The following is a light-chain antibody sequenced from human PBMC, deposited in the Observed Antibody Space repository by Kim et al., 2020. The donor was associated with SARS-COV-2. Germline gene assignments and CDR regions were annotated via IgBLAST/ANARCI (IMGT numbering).Light chain of an antibody. V-gene: IGLV3-19*01. CDR3: NSRDSNDNVV. CDR1: SLRSYY. Sequence: VALGPTFRITCQGDSLRSYYATWYQQKPGQAPILVIYGKNNRPSGIPDRFSGSSSGNTASLTITGTQAGDEADYYCNSRDSNDNVVFGGGTKLTVL. J-gene: IGLJ2*01. CDR2: GKN.